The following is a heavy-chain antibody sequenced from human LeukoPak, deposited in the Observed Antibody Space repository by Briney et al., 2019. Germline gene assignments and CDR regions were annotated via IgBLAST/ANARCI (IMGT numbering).Heavy chain of an antibody. V-gene: IGHV4-59*02. J-gene: IGHJ3*01. CDR3: ARAPMAITTSAFPDAFDF. D-gene: IGHD5-12*01. Sequence: TPSETLSLTCTASGDSVSGHYWSWIRQTPGKGLEWIGYVSYSGGTNYNPSLKRRVSISLVTSKNQFSLKLSSPAAADPAVYYCARAPMAITTSAFPDAFDFWGQGTMVTVSS. CDR2: VSYSGGT. CDR1: GDSVSGHY.